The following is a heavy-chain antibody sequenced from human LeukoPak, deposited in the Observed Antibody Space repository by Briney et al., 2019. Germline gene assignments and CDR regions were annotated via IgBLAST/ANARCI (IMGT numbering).Heavy chain of an antibody. V-gene: IGHV6-1*01. Sequence: SQTLSLTCAISGDSVSSNSVTRNWIRQSPSRGLEWLGRTYYRSTWYNDYAVSVRGRITVNPDTSKNQFSLHLNSVTPEDTAVYYCARRLTQYNCFDPWGQGILVTVSS. CDR3: ARRLTQYNCFDP. CDR1: GDSVSSNSVT. J-gene: IGHJ5*02. CDR2: TYYRSTWYN. D-gene: IGHD2-21*02.